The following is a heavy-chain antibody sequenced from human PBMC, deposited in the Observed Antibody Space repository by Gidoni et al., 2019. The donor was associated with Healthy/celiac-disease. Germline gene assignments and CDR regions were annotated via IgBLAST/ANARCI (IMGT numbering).Heavy chain of an antibody. J-gene: IGHJ6*02. CDR1: GFTFSDYY. Sequence: QVQLVESGGGLVKPGGSLRLSCAASGFTFSDYYMSWIRQAPGKGLDWVSYISISGSTIDSAYSVKGRFTISRDNAKNSLYLQMNSRRAEDTAVYYCARAHYYDSSGYLTSYGMDVWGQGTTVTVSS. CDR2: ISISGSTI. D-gene: IGHD3-22*01. V-gene: IGHV3-11*01. CDR3: ARAHYYDSSGYLTSYGMDV.